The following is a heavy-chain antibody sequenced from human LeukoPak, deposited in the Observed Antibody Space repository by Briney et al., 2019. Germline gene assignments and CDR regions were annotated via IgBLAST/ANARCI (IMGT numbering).Heavy chain of an antibody. J-gene: IGHJ6*03. CDR1: GGSISSSSYY. D-gene: IGHD4-11*01. CDR3: ATDRGYSYYYYYMDV. V-gene: IGHV4-39*07. Sequence: SETLSLTCTVSGGSISSSSYYWGWIRQPPGKGLEWIGSIYYSGSTYYNPSLKSRVTISVDTSKNQFSLKLSSVTAADTAVYYCATDRGYSYYYYYMDVWGKGTTVTVSS. CDR2: IYYSGST.